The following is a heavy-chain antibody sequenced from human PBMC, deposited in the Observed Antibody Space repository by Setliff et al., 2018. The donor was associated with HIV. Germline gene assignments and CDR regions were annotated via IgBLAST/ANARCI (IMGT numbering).Heavy chain of an antibody. V-gene: IGHV1-24*01. CDR3: VRVSDYDYIWGSYRNFDY. D-gene: IGHD3-16*02. CDR1: GYTLSELS. Sequence: ASVKVSCKVYGYTLSELSIHWVRQAPGKGLEWMGYFDPQDGETVYAQKFQGRVTLTEDTSTGTAYMELRSLRSDDTAVYYCVRVSDYDYIWGSYRNFDYWGQGT. J-gene: IGHJ4*02. CDR2: FDPQDGET.